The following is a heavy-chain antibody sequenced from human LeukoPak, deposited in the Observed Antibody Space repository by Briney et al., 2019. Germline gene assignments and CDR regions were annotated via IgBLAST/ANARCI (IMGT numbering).Heavy chain of an antibody. D-gene: IGHD2-15*01. CDR2: ISGSGGST. J-gene: IGHJ1*01. CDR1: GFTFSSYV. CDR3: AKYCSGGSCYGPEYFQH. Sequence: GGSLRLSCAASGFTFSSYVMSWVRPAPGKGLEWVSAISGSGGSTYYADSVKGRFTISRDNSKNTLYLQMNSLRAEDTAAYYCAKYCSGGSCYGPEYFQHWGRGTLVTVSS. V-gene: IGHV3-23*01.